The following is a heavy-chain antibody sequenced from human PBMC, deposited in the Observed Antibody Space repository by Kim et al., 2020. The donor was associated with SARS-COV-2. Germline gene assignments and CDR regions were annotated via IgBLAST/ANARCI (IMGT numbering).Heavy chain of an antibody. CDR2: T. CDR3: ARESQGLSDY. J-gene: IGHJ4*02. Sequence: TVYAQKFQGRVTMTRDKSTSTVYMELSSLRSEDTAVFYCARESQGLSDYWGQGTLVTVSS. D-gene: IGHD2-21*02. V-gene: IGHV1-46*01.